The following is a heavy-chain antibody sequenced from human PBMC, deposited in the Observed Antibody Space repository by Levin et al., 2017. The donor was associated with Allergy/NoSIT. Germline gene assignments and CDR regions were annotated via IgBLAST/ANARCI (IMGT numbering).Heavy chain of an antibody. Sequence: GGSLRLSCAASGFTFSSYSMNWVRQAPGKGLEWVSSISSSSSYIYYADSVKGRLTISRDNANNSLYLQMNSLRAEDTAVYYCARDVNYYDSSGYFPDAFDIWGQGTMVTVSS. D-gene: IGHD3-22*01. CDR1: GFTFSSYS. J-gene: IGHJ3*02. CDR2: ISSSSSYI. V-gene: IGHV3-21*01. CDR3: ARDVNYYDSSGYFPDAFDI.